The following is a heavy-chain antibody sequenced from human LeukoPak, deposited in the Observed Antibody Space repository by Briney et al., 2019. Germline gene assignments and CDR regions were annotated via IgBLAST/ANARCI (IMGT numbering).Heavy chain of an antibody. Sequence: PSETLSLTCTVSGYSISSGYYWSWIRQPPGKGLEWIGYIYYSGSTNYNPSLKSRVTISVDTSKNQFSLKLSSVTAADTAVYYCARGMVVATFDYWGQGTLVTVSS. J-gene: IGHJ4*02. V-gene: IGHV4-61*01. CDR1: GYSISSGYY. CDR2: IYYSGST. D-gene: IGHD2-15*01. CDR3: ARGMVVATFDY.